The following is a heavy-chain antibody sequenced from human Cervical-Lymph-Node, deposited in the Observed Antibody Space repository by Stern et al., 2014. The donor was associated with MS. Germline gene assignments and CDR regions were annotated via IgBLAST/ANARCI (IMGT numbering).Heavy chain of an antibody. D-gene: IGHD3-22*01. CDR2: ISAYNGVT. Sequence: QVQLVQSGAEVKKPGASVKVSCKASGYTFTSYGITWVRQAPGQGLEWMGWISAYNGVTNYAQKLQGRVTMTTDTSTNTGYMELRSLRSDDTAVYYCARDRGDYYDGSTTIDYWGQGTLVTVSS. J-gene: IGHJ4*02. CDR3: ARDRGDYYDGSTTIDY. V-gene: IGHV1-18*01. CDR1: GYTFTSYG.